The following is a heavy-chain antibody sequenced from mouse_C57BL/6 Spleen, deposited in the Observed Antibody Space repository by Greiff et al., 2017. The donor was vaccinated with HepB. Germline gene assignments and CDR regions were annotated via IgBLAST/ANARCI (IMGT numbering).Heavy chain of an antibody. Sequence: QVQLQQSGAELVRPGSSVKLSCKASGYTFTSYWMHWVKQRPIQGLEWIGNIDPSDSETHYNQKFKDKATLTVDKSSSTAYMQLSSLTSEDSAVYYCARSAYYSNYYAMDYWGQGTSVTVSS. CDR1: GYTFTSYW. CDR3: ARSAYYSNYYAMDY. CDR2: IDPSDSET. J-gene: IGHJ4*01. D-gene: IGHD2-5*01. V-gene: IGHV1-52*01.